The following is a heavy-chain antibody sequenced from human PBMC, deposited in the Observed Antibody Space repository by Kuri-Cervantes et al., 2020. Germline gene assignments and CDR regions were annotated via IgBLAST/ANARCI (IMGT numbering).Heavy chain of an antibody. Sequence: GGSLRLSCAASGFTFSSYWMNWVRQTTGKGLECVSAIGTAGDTYYPGSVKGRFTISRENAKNSLYLQMNSLRAGDTAVYYCARDGDTALVRVWFDPWGQGTLVTVSS. CDR1: GFTFSSYW. CDR3: ARDGDTALVRVWFDP. J-gene: IGHJ5*02. CDR2: IGTAGDT. D-gene: IGHD5-18*01. V-gene: IGHV3-13*01.